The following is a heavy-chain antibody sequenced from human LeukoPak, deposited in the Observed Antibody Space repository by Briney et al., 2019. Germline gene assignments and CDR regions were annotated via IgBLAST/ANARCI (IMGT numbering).Heavy chain of an antibody. CDR3: ARGYSYGEY. Sequence: SENLSLTCTVSGGSISSHYWSWILQPPGKGLEWIGYIYSSGSTNYNPSLKSRVSMSVDTSNNQFSLRLSSVTAADTAVYYCARGYSYGEYWGQGTPVTVST. J-gene: IGHJ4*02. V-gene: IGHV4-59*11. D-gene: IGHD5-18*01. CDR2: IYSSGST. CDR1: GGSISSHY.